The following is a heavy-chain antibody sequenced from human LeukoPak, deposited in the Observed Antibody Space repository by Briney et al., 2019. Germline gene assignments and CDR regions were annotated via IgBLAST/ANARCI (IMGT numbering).Heavy chain of an antibody. CDR2: INHSGST. J-gene: IGHJ4*02. D-gene: IGHD1-26*01. V-gene: IGHV4-34*01. CDR3: TRGKGIWGIVGATTALDY. CDR1: GGSFSGYY. Sequence: SETLSLTCAVYGGSFSGYYWSWIRQPSGKGLEWIGEINHSGSTNYNPSLKSRVTISVDTSKNQFSLKLSSVTAADTAVYYCTRGKGIWGIVGATTALDYWGQGTLVTVSS.